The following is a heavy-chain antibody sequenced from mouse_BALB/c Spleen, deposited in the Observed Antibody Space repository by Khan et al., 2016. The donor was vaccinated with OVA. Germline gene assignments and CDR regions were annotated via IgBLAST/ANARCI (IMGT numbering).Heavy chain of an antibody. V-gene: IGHV1-7*01. D-gene: IGHD2-1*01. Sequence: QVQLQQSGAELAKPGASVKMSCKASGYTFTNYWMHWVKQRPGQGQEWIGYINPSTDYTEYNQKFKDKATLTADKSSSTAYMQLSSQTSDDSAVYYCSRRGVYGIFAYWGQGTLVTVSA. CDR3: SRRGVYGIFAY. J-gene: IGHJ3*01. CDR1: GYTFTNYW. CDR2: INPSTDYT.